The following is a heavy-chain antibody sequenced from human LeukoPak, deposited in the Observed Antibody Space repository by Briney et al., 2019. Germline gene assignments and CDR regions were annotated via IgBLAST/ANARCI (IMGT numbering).Heavy chain of an antibody. CDR1: GGSISSYY. CDR2: IYYSGST. CDR3: ARDGRGFDP. J-gene: IGHJ5*02. V-gene: IGHV4-59*01. Sequence: SETLSLTCTVSGGSISSYYWSWIRQPPGKGLEWIGYIYYSGSTNYNPSLKSRVTISVDTSKNQLSLKLSPVTAADTAVYYCARDGRGFDPWGQGTLVTVSS.